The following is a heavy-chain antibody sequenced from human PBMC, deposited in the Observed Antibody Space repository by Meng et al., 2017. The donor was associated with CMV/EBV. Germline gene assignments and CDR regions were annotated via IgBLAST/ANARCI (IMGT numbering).Heavy chain of an antibody. V-gene: IGHV4-61*02. D-gene: IGHD3-22*01. J-gene: IGHJ5*02. CDR2: IYTSGST. Sequence: QVKREEAGPEQVKPSQTPSSTCLAPGGSISSGSYYWSWIRQPAGKGLEWIGRIYTSGSTNYNPSLKSRVTISVDTSKNQFSLKLSSVTAADTAVYYCAREVVVITPYNWFDPWGQGTLVTVSS. CDR1: GGSISSGSYY. CDR3: AREVVVITPYNWFDP.